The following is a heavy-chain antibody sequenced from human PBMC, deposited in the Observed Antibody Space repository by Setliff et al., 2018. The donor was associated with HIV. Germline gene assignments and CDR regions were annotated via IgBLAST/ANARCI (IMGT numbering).Heavy chain of an antibody. J-gene: IGHJ4*02. Sequence: VASVKVSCKASGYTFSSYGISWVRQAPGQGLEWVGWVSGYNGDTNYAQNLRGRVTVTTDTSTTTAYMELRSLTSDDTAMYYCAGDPPGNPWFFDYWGPGTLVAFSS. CDR1: GYTFSSYG. CDR3: AGDPPGNPWFFDY. CDR2: VSGYNGDT. V-gene: IGHV1-18*01. D-gene: IGHD3-22*01.